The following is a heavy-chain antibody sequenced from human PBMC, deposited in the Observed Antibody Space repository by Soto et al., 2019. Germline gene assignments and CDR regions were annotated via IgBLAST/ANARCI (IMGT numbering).Heavy chain of an antibody. CDR2: IIPIFGTA. CDR3: ARYPPAYCGGDCYPRGAFDL. J-gene: IGHJ3*01. Sequence: QVQLVQSGAEVKKPGSSVKVSCKASGGTFSSYAISWVRQAPGQGLEWMGGIIPIFGTANYAQKFQGRVTITADESTSTAYMELSSLRSEDTAVYYCARYPPAYCGGDCYPRGAFDLWGQGTMVTVSS. V-gene: IGHV1-69*01. CDR1: GGTFSSYA. D-gene: IGHD2-21*02.